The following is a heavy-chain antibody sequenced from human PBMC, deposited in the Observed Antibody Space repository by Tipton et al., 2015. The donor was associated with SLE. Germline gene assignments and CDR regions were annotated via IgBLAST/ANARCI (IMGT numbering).Heavy chain of an antibody. V-gene: IGHV1-18*01. CDR2: ISAYNGNT. J-gene: IGHJ6*02. CDR1: GYTFTSYG. CDR3: AMRVVSLYYYGMDV. D-gene: IGHD3-3*01. Sequence: QLGQSGPEVKKPGASVKVSCKASGYTFTSYGISWVRQAPGQGLEWMGWISAYNGNTNYAQKLQGRVTMTTDTSTSTAYMELRSLRSDDTAVYYCAMRVVSLYYYGMDVWGQGTTVAVSS.